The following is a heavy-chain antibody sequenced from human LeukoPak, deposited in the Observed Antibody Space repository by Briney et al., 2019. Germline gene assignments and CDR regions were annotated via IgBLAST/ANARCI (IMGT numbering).Heavy chain of an antibody. D-gene: IGHD6-6*01. CDR1: GITFSEAW. Sequence: GGSLRLSCAASGITFSEAWMTWVRQVPGKGLEWVGRIKTKTDVVTTDYAAAVKGRFTISRDDTKNTLYLQMNSLKSEDTGVYYCTTDGKYSMSGTFWSDPWGQGTLVTVSA. CDR2: IKTKTDVVTT. J-gene: IGHJ5*02. V-gene: IGHV3-15*01. CDR3: TTDGKYSMSGTFWSDP.